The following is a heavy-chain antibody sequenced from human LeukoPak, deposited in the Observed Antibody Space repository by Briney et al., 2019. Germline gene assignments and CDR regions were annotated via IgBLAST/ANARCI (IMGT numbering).Heavy chain of an antibody. CDR3: ARVSSGGAPLDY. J-gene: IGHJ4*02. D-gene: IGHD3-10*01. V-gene: IGHV3-30*19. CDR1: GFTFSSYV. Sequence: GGSLRLSCEASGFTFSSYVMHWVRQAPGKGLEWVAVISYDGSNKYYADSVKGRFTISRDNSKNTLYLQMNSLRAEDTAVYYCARVSSGGAPLDYWGQGTLVTVSS. CDR2: ISYDGSNK.